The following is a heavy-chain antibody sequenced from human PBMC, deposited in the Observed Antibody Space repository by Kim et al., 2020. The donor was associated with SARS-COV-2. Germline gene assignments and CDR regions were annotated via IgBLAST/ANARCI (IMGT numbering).Heavy chain of an antibody. CDR2: IYYSGST. V-gene: IGHV4-39*01. CDR1: GGSISSSSYY. CDR3: AVQQWLVPFDY. D-gene: IGHD6-19*01. J-gene: IGHJ4*02. Sequence: SETLSLTCTVSGGSISSSSYYWGWIRQPTGKGLEWIGSIYYSGSTYYNPSLKSRVTISVDTSKNQFSLKLSSVTAADTAVYYCAVQQWLVPFDYWGQGTLVTVSS.